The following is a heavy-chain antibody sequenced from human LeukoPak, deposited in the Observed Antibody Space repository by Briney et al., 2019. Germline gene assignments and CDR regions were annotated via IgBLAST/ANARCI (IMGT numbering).Heavy chain of an antibody. Sequence: GRSLRLSCAASGFTFGTYGMHWVRQAPGKGLEWVSCVSSTSGFIYYADSVKGRFTISRDNAKNSLYLQMNSLRAEDTAVYYCAKDYFSRAALPGYFDLRGRGTLVTVSS. CDR2: VSSTSGFI. D-gene: IGHD3-10*01. CDR3: AKDYFSRAALPGYFDL. J-gene: IGHJ2*01. V-gene: IGHV3-21*01. CDR1: GFTFGTYG.